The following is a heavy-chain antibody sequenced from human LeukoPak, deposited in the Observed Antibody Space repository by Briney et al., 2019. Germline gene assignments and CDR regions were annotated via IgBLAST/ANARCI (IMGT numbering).Heavy chain of an antibody. CDR1: GGSFSGYY. J-gene: IGHJ4*02. D-gene: IGHD1-7*01. CDR2: INHSGST. V-gene: IGHV4-34*01. CDR3: ARGQTYVRYNWNLRAPYFDY. Sequence: TSETLSLTCAVYGGSFSGYYWSWIRQPPGKGLEWIGEINHSGSTNYNPSLKSRVTISVDTSKNQFSLKLSSVTAADAAVYYCARGQTYVRYNWNLRAPYFDYWGQGTLVTVSS.